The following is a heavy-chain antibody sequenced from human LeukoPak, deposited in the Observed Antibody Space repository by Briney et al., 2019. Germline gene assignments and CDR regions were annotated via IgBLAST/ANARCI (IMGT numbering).Heavy chain of an antibody. J-gene: IGHJ4*02. D-gene: IGHD3-9*01. CDR2: VNQDESQK. Sequence: GGSLRLSCAASGFTVSSNWMSWVRQAPGKGLGWVANVNQDESQKYYVDSVKGRFTISKDNAKNSLNLQMNSLRAEDTGVYYCARANYDIRGQGTLVTVSS. CDR1: GFTVSSNW. V-gene: IGHV3-7*01. CDR3: ARANYDI.